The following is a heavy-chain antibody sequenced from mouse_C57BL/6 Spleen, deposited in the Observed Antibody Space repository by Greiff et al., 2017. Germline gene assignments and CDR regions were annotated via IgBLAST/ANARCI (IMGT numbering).Heavy chain of an antibody. CDR3: ASSYYGSSYDWYFDV. CDR2: INPSTGGT. Sequence: VQLQQSGPELVKPGASVKISCKASGYSFTGYYMNWVKQSPEKSLEWIGEINPSTGGTTYNQKFKAKATLTVDKSSSTAYMQLKSLTSEDSAVYYCASSYYGSSYDWYFDVWGTGTTVTVSS. V-gene: IGHV1-42*01. J-gene: IGHJ1*03. D-gene: IGHD1-1*01. CDR1: GYSFTGYY.